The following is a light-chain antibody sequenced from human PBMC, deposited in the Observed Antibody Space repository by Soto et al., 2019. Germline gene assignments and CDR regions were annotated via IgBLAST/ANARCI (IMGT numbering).Light chain of an antibody. J-gene: IGKJ1*01. CDR2: DAS. V-gene: IGKV1-5*01. CDR3: QEYKTWT. Sequence: NTVTITCRASQSVSTWLAWYQQTPGKAPKLLMYDASTLESGAPARFSGSGSGTEFTLTISSLQPEDFATYHCQEYKTWTFGQGTKVAIK. CDR1: QSVSTW.